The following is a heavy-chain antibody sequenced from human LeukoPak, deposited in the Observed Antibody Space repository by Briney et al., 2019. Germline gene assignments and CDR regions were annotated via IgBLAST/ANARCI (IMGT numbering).Heavy chain of an antibody. J-gene: IGHJ4*02. Sequence: RSLRLSCAASGFTFSSYAMHWVRQAPGKGLEWVAVISYDGSNKYYADSVKGRFTISRDNSKNTLYLQMNSLRAEDTAVYYCARDEPGGFDYWGQGTLVTVSS. D-gene: IGHD2-15*01. CDR1: GFTFSSYA. CDR2: ISYDGSNK. CDR3: ARDEPGGFDY. V-gene: IGHV3-30-3*01.